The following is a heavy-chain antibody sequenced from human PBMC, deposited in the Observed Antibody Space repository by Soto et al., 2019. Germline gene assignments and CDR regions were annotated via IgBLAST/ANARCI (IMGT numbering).Heavy chain of an antibody. J-gene: IGHJ6*02. D-gene: IGHD6-6*01. CDR2: IIPIFGTA. CDR3: AGSKYSSSSGLGYYYGMDV. Sequence: SVKVSCKASGYTFTSYAMHWVRQAPGQRLEWMGGIIPIFGTANYAQKFQGRVTITADESTSTAYMELSSLRSEDTAVYYCAGSKYSSSSGLGYYYGMDVWGQGTTVTVSS. V-gene: IGHV1-69*13. CDR1: GYTFTSYA.